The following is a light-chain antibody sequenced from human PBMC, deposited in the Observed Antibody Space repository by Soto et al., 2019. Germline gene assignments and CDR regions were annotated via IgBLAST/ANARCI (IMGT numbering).Light chain of an antibody. CDR1: QSVSSY. CDR2: DAS. Sequence: EIVLTQSPATLSLSPGERATLSCRASQSVSSYLAWYQQKPDQAPRLLIYDASNMATGIPARLSGSESGTDFTRNISSLEPEDFALYYCQQRSNWPITFGQGTRLEIK. V-gene: IGKV3-11*01. CDR3: QQRSNWPIT. J-gene: IGKJ5*01.